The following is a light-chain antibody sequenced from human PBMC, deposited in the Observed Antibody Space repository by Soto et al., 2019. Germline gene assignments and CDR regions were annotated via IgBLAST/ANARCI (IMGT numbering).Light chain of an antibody. V-gene: IGKV1-39*01. CDR2: AAS. J-gene: IGKJ5*01. Sequence: DIQMTQSPSSLSASVGDRVTITCRASQSISSYLNWYQQKPGKAPKLLIYAASSLQSGVPSRFSGSGSGTGFTLTISSLQPEDFATYYCQQAYSFPITFGQGTRLEIK. CDR3: QQAYSFPIT. CDR1: QSISSY.